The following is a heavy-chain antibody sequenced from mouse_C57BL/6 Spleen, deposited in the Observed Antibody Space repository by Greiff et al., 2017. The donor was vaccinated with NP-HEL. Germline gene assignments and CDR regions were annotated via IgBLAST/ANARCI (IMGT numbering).Heavy chain of an antibody. D-gene: IGHD5-1*01. CDR1: GYTFTSYW. V-gene: IGHV1-72*01. CDR2: IDPTSGGT. CDR3: ARTYHQAWFAY. Sequence: VQLQQPGAELVKPGASVKLSCKASGYTFTSYWMHWVKQRPGRGLEWIGRIDPTSGGTKYNEKFKSKATLTVDTPSSPAYMQLSSLTSEDSAVYYCARTYHQAWFAYGGQGTLVTVSA. J-gene: IGHJ3*01.